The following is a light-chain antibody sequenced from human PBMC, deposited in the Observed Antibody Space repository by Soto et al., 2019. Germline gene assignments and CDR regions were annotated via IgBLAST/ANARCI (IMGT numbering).Light chain of an antibody. CDR1: SSDVGGYNS. CDR2: DVS. Sequence: QSALTQPASVSGSPGQSITISCTGTSSDVGGYNSVSWYQHHPGKAPKLMIYDVSNRPSGVSNRFSGSKSGNTASLTISGLQPEDEADYYCSSYTSSSTVVFGGGTKLTVL. CDR3: SSYTSSSTVV. J-gene: IGLJ2*01. V-gene: IGLV2-14*01.